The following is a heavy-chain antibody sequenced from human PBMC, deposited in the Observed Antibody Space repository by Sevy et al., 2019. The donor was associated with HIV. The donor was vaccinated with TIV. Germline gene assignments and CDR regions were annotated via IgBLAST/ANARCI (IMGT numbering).Heavy chain of an antibody. V-gene: IGHV3-30-3*01. D-gene: IGHD1-26*01. CDR3: ARDGGYSIKWYPLY. J-gene: IGHJ4*01. Sequence: GGSLRLSCAASGFAFSTHAMHWVRQAPGKGLEWVAVISYEGTGKFYAASVGGRFTISKDNSKNMLSLQINRLKPEDTAVYYCARDGGYSIKWYPLYWGHGTLVTVSS. CDR2: ISYEGTGK. CDR1: GFAFSTHA.